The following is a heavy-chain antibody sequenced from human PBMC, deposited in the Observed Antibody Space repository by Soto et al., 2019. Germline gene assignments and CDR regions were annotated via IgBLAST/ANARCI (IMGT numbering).Heavy chain of an antibody. V-gene: IGHV1-69*02. Sequence: QVQLVQSGAEVKKPGSSVKVSCKASGGTFSSYTTSWVRQAPGQGLEWMGRIIPILGIANYAQKFQGRVTITADKSTSTAYMELSSLRSEDTAVYYCARDRDCSGGSCYSGGNWFDPWGQGTLVTVSS. CDR3: ARDRDCSGGSCYSGGNWFDP. D-gene: IGHD2-15*01. CDR1: GGTFSSYT. CDR2: IIPILGIA. J-gene: IGHJ5*02.